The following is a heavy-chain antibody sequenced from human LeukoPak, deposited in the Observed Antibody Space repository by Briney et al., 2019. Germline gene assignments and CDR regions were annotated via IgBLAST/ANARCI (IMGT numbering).Heavy chain of an antibody. CDR2: ISAYNGNT. CDR1: GYTFTSYG. CDR3: ARDPGRYSSSLLDY. V-gene: IGHV1-18*01. D-gene: IGHD6-13*01. J-gene: IGHJ4*02. Sequence: ASVKVSCKASGYTFTSYGISWVRQAPGQGLEWMEWISAYNGNTNYAQKLQGRVTMTTDTSTSTAYMELRSLRSDDTAVYYCARDPGRYSSSLLDYWGQGTLVTVSS.